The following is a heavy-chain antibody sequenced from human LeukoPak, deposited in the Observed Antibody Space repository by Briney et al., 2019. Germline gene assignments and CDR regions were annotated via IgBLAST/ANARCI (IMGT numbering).Heavy chain of an antibody. CDR1: GFTFSIYS. CDR3: ARGQDIVVVVAATREHNWFDP. CDR2: ISRDSSYI. V-gene: IGHV3-21*01. D-gene: IGHD2-15*01. J-gene: IGHJ5*02. Sequence: GGSLRLSCVASGFTFSIYSMDWVRQAPGKGLEWVSSISRDSSYIYYADSVKGRFTISRDNAKNSLYLQMNSLRAEDTAVYYCARGQDIVVVVAATREHNWFDPWGQGTLVTVSS.